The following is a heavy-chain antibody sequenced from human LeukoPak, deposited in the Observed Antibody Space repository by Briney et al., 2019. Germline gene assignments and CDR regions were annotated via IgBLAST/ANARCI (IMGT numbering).Heavy chain of an antibody. D-gene: IGHD3-10*01. CDR3: ARLRIGGFDY. J-gene: IGHJ4*02. CDR1: GGSFSGYY. CDR2: INHSGST. Sequence: SETLSLTCAVYGGSFSGYYWSWIRQPPGKGLEWIGEINHSGSTNYYPSLMSRVTISIDTSKNQFSLKLISETAADTAVYYCARLRIGGFDYWDQGNLVTVSS. V-gene: IGHV4-34*01.